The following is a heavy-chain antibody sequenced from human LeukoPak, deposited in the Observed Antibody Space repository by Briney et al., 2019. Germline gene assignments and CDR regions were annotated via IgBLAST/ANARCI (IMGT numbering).Heavy chain of an antibody. CDR1: GGTFSSYA. J-gene: IGHJ4*02. D-gene: IGHD1-1*01. CDR3: ARNHWNDRRDDY. V-gene: IGHV1-69*06. CDR2: IIPIFGTA. Sequence: SVKVSCKASGGTFSSYAISWVRQAPGQGLEWMGGIIPIFGTANYAQKFQGRVTITADKSTSTAYMELSSLRSEDTAVYYCARNHWNDRRDDYWGQGTLVTVSS.